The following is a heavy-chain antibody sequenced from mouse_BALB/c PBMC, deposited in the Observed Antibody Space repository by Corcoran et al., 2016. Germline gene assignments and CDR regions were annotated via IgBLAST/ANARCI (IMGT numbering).Heavy chain of an antibody. V-gene: IGHV14-3*02. D-gene: IGHD1-2*01. CDR3: ATSTATAWFAY. J-gene: IGHJ3*01. CDR2: IDPANGNT. Sequence: EVQLQQSGAELVKPGASVKLSCTASGFNIKDTDMHWVKQRPEQGLEWIGRIDPANGNTKYDPKFQGKATITADTSSNTAYLQLSSLTSEDTAVYYCATSTATAWFAYWCQGTLVTVSA. CDR1: GFNIKDTD.